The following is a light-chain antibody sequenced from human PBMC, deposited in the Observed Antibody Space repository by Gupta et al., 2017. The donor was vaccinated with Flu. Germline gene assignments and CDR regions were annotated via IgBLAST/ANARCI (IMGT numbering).Light chain of an antibody. CDR3: QQGYSSPRT. J-gene: IGKJ4*02. V-gene: IGKV1-39*01. Sequence: DIQMTQSPPSLSASVGDRVTITCRASQTISTSLNWYQHEPGKAPKRLIHAAYSLQSGVPARFTGSGSGTDFTLTISSVQPEDLATYYCQQGYSSPRTFGGGTKVEI. CDR2: AAY. CDR1: QTISTS.